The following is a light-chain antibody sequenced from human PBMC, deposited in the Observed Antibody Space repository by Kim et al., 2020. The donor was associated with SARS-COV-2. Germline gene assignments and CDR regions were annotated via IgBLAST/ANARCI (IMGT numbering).Light chain of an antibody. Sequence: GTVTRTRASSTSAVTSDYYPNWFQQKPGQAPRALIYSTSNRHSWTPARFSGSLLGGRAALKLSGVQPEDEADYYCLLYFGEPHLYVFGGGTQLTVL. J-gene: IGLJ2*01. CDR1: TSAVTSDYY. CDR3: LLYFGEPHLYV. V-gene: IGLV7-43*01. CDR2: STS.